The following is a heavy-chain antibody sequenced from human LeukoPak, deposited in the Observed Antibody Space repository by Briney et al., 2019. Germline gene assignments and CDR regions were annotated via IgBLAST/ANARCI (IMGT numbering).Heavy chain of an antibody. V-gene: IGHV3-43*02. CDR1: GFTFDDYG. Sequence: TGGSLRLSCAASGFTFDDYGMSWVRQAPGKGLEWVSLISWDGGSTYYADSVKGRFTISRDNSKNSLYLQMNSLRTEDTALYYCAKDSAPPRHYDILTGTLDYWGQGTLVTVSS. J-gene: IGHJ4*02. D-gene: IGHD3-9*01. CDR2: ISWDGGST. CDR3: AKDSAPPRHYDILTGTLDY.